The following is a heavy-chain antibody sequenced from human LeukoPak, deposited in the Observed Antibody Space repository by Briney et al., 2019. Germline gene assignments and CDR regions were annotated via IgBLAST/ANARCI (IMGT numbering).Heavy chain of an antibody. D-gene: IGHD3-22*01. CDR2: IWYDGSNK. CDR1: GFTVSSNY. Sequence: GGSLRLSCAASGFTVSSNYLSWVRQAPGKGLEWLAVIWYDGSNKYYADSVKGRFTISRDNSKNTLYLQMNSLRAEDTAVYYCAREGKDYYDSSGYKDAFDIWGQGTMVTVSS. J-gene: IGHJ3*02. CDR3: AREGKDYYDSSGYKDAFDI. V-gene: IGHV3-33*08.